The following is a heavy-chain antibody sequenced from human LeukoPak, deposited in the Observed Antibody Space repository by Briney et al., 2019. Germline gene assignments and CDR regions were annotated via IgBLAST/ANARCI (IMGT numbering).Heavy chain of an antibody. Sequence: ASVKVSCKTSGYTFTSYGISWVRQAPGQGLEWMGWISAYNGNTNYAQKLQGRVTMTTDTSTSTAYMELRSLRSDDTAVYYCARDSAYISAFDIWGQGTMVTVSS. V-gene: IGHV1-18*01. D-gene: IGHD3-16*01. CDR1: GYTFTSYG. J-gene: IGHJ3*02. CDR2: ISAYNGNT. CDR3: ARDSAYISAFDI.